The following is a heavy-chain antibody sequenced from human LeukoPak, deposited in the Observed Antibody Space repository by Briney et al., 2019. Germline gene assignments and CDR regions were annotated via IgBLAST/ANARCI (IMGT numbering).Heavy chain of an antibody. V-gene: IGHV3-7*01. CDR3: ARGGPTGSYYYYYMDV. CDR1: GFTFSSYW. J-gene: IGHJ6*03. D-gene: IGHD7-27*01. CDR2: IKQDGSEK. Sequence: GGSLRLSCAASGFTFSSYWMSWVRQAPGKGLEWVANIKQDGSEKYYVDSVRGRFTTSRDNAKNSLYLQMNSLRAEDTAVYYCARGGPTGSYYYYYMDVWGKGTTVTVSS.